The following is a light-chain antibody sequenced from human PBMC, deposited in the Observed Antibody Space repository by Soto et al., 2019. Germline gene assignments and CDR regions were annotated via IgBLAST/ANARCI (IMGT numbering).Light chain of an antibody. CDR3: MQRLEFPST. V-gene: IGKV2-40*01. J-gene: IGKJ2*01. CDR1: QSLFESANGYTF. Sequence: EIAMTQSPLSLSVTPGESTSMSCRSTQSLFESANGYTFVHWYLLKPGLPTQLLIYTLSYRAPGVPDRFSGSGSDTDFTLTISSVETEDVGVYECMQRLEFPSTFGQGTKLEIK. CDR2: TLS.